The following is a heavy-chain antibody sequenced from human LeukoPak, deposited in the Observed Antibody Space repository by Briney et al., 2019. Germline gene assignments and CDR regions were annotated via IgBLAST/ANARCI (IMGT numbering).Heavy chain of an antibody. V-gene: IGHV4-4*02. Sequence: SETLSLTCAVSGGSISSSNWWSWVRQPPGKGLEWIGEIYHSGSTNYNPSLKSRVTISVDTSKNQFSLKLSSVTAADTAVYYCARDGSYSSSWAYYYYGMDVWGQGTTVTVSS. J-gene: IGHJ6*02. CDR2: IYHSGST. D-gene: IGHD6-13*01. CDR3: ARDGSYSSSWAYYYYGMDV. CDR1: GGSISSSNW.